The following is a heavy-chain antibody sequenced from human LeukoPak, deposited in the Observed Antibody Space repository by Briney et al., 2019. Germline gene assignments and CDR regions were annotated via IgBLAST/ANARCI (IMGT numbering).Heavy chain of an antibody. CDR1: GYTFTGYY. D-gene: IGHD6-13*01. Sequence: GASVKVSCKASGYTFTGYYMHWVRQAPGQGLEWMGWINPNSGGTNYAQKFQGRVTMTRDTSISTAYLALSRLRSDDPAVYYCARECSSSEPYYFDYWGQGTLVTVSS. CDR2: INPNSGGT. V-gene: IGHV1-2*02. CDR3: ARECSSSEPYYFDY. J-gene: IGHJ4*02.